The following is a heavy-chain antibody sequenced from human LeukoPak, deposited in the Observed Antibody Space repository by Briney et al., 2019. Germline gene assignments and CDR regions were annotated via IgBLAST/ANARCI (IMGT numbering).Heavy chain of an antibody. CDR2: ISGSGGST. Sequence: GGSLRLSCAASGFTFSSYAMSWVRQAPGKGLEWVSAISGSGGSTYYADSVKGRFTISRDNSKNTLYLQMNSLRAEDTAVYYCARGGWGSYYIDYWGQGTLVTVSS. J-gene: IGHJ4*02. V-gene: IGHV3-23*01. CDR1: GFTFSSYA. D-gene: IGHD3-10*01. CDR3: ARGGWGSYYIDY.